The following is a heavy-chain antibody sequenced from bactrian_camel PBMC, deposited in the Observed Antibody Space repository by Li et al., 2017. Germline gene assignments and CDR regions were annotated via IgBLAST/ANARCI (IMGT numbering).Heavy chain of an antibody. D-gene: IGHD4*01. CDR2: SRPGGDTT. CDR3: AADSDFDY. Sequence: DVQLVESGGGLVQPGGSLRLSCAASGFTFSSYDMSWVRQAPGKGLEWVSTSRPGGDTTYYADSVKGRFTISRDNAKNTLYLQMNSLNTEDTAVYYCAADSDFDYWGQGTQVTVS. V-gene: IGHV3S40*01. J-gene: IGHJ4*01. CDR1: GFTFSSYD.